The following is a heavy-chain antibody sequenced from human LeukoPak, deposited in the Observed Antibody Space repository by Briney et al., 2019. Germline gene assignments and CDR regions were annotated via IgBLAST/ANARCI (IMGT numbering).Heavy chain of an antibody. J-gene: IGHJ4*02. CDR1: GGTFSSYA. CDR3: ASGITMVRGVTPVDY. CDR2: IIPILGIA. Sequence: PVKVSCKASGGTFSSYAISRVRQAPGQGLEWMGRIIPILGIANYAQKFQGRVTITADKSTSTAYMELSGLRSEDTAVYYCASGITMVRGVTPVDYWGQGTLVTVSS. V-gene: IGHV1-69*04. D-gene: IGHD3-10*01.